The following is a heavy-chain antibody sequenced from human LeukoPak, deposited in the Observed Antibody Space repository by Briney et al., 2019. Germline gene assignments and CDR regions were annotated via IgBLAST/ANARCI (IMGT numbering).Heavy chain of an antibody. D-gene: IGHD4-17*01. J-gene: IGHJ4*02. CDR3: ARDRDGDYDY. CDR2: ISSSSSYI. V-gene: IGHV3-21*01. Sequence: GGSLRLSCAASGFTFSSYSMNWVRPAPGKGLEWVSSISSSSSYIYYADSVKGRFTISRDNAKNSLYLQMNSLRAEDTAVYYCARDRDGDYDYWGQGTLVTVSS. CDR1: GFTFSSYS.